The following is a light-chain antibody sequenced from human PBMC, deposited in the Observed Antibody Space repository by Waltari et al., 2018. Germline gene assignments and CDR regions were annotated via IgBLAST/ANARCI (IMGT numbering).Light chain of an antibody. V-gene: IGKV1-39*01. CDR1: QSISDY. J-gene: IGKJ1*01. Sequence: DIQMTQSPSSLSASVGDRVTITCRASQSISDYLNWYQQKPGKAPELLIYAASSLQSGVPSRFSGSGSGTDFTLTISSLQPEDFATFYCQQSYSTPWTFGQGTKVEIK. CDR3: QQSYSTPWT. CDR2: AAS.